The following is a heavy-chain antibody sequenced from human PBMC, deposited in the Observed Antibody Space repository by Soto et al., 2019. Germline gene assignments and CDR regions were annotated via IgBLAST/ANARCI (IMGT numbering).Heavy chain of an antibody. CDR3: AGDHWEPVVPYAVFRLDV. D-gene: IGHD2-2*01. Sequence: PSQTLSLTCAISGDSVSSNSAAWNWIRQSPSRGLEWLGRTYYRSKWYNDYAESVKSRITISPDTSKNQLSLQLKSVTPEDTAVNYCAGDHWEPVVPYAVFRLDVWGQGTTVTVSS. CDR2: TYYRSKWYN. J-gene: IGHJ6*02. V-gene: IGHV6-1*01. CDR1: GDSVSSNSAA.